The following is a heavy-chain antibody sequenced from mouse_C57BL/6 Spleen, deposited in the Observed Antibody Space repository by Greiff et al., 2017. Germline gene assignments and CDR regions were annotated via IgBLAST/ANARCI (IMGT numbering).Heavy chain of an antibody. CDR2: ISYDGSN. CDR3: AIIYDGYYKDAMDY. Sequence: EVKVEESGPGLVKPSQSLSLTCSVTGYSITSGYYWNWIRQFPGNKLEWMGYISYDGSNNYNPSLKNRISITRDTSKNQFFLKLNSVTTEDTATYYCAIIYDGYYKDAMDYWGQGTSVTVSS. D-gene: IGHD2-3*01. CDR1: GYSITSGYY. J-gene: IGHJ4*01. V-gene: IGHV3-6*01.